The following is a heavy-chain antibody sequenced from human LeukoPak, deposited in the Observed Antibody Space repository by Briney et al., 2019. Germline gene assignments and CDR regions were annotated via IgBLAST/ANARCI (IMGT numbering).Heavy chain of an antibody. D-gene: IGHD6-19*01. CDR3: ARAGYSSGWYPSGAFDI. CDR1: GFTFSSYS. V-gene: IGHV3-21*01. CDR2: ISSSSSYI. Sequence: GGSLRLSCAASGFTFSSYSMNWVRQAPGKGLEWVSSISSSSSYIYYADSVKGRFTISRDNAKNSLYLQMNSLRAEDTAVYYCARAGYSSGWYPSGAFDIWGQGTMVTVSS. J-gene: IGHJ3*02.